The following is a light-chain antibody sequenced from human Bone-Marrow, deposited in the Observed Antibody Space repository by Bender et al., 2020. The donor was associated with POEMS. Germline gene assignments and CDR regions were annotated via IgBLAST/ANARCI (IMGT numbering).Light chain of an antibody. V-gene: IGLV3-21*02. CDR3: QVWDTSGDHPYV. CDR2: DDS. CDR1: NIGSKS. J-gene: IGLJ1*01. Sequence: SFVLTQPPSVSVAPGQTARITCEGNNIGSKSVHWYQQKPGQAPVLVVYDDSDRPSGIPERFSGSKSGNTATLTISGVEAGDEADYYCQVWDTSGDHPYVFGTGTKVTVL.